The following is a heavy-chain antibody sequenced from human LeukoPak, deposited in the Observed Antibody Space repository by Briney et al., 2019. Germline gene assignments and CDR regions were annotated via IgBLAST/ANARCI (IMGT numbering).Heavy chain of an antibody. D-gene: IGHD3-9*01. J-gene: IGHJ4*02. CDR1: GGSISNTSYY. Sequence: SETLSLTCTVSGGSISNTSYYWGWIRQPPGKGLEWIGAIYYSGSTCFNPFLKSRVTMSVDTSENQFFLKLSSVTAADTAVYYCASQYYDILTGYPYYFDYWGQGTLVTVSS. CDR3: ASQYYDILTGYPYYFDY. CDR2: IYYSGST. V-gene: IGHV4-39*01.